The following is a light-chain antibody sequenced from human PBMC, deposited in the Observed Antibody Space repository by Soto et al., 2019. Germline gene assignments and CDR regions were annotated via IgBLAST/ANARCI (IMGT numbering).Light chain of an antibody. CDR1: QSVSSSY. Sequence: EIVLTQSPGTLSLSLGERATLSCRASQSVSSSYLAWYQQKPGQAPRLLIYGASSRATGIPDRFSGSGSGTDFTLTISRLEPEDFAVYYCQQYGSSPPMYTFGQGTK. J-gene: IGKJ2*01. CDR2: GAS. CDR3: QQYGSSPPMYT. V-gene: IGKV3-20*01.